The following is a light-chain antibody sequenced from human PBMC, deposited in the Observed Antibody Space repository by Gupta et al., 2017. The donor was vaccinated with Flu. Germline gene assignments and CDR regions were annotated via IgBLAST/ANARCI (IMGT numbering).Light chain of an antibody. CDR1: NIGSKS. Sequence: SYVLTQPPSVSVAPGQTARLTCGGDNIGSKSVHWYQQKAGQAPVLVVFDDSDRPPGIPERFSGSNSGNTATPTIRRVEAGDEADFYGHLWVSNSEYLHWVFGEGTKLTVL. V-gene: IGLV3-21*02. CDR2: DDS. J-gene: IGLJ3*02. CDR3: HLWVSNSEYLHWV.